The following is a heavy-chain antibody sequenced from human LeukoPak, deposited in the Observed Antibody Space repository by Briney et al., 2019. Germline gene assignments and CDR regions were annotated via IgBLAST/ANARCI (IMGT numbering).Heavy chain of an antibody. J-gene: IGHJ4*02. Sequence: GGSLRLSCAASGFTFSDYYMSWVRQAPGKGLEWVSVIYSGGSTYYADSVKGRFTISRDNSKNTLYLQMDSLKTEDTAVYYCTGNYYGSGSYADFDYWGQGTLVTVSS. CDR2: IYSGGST. CDR3: TGNYYGSGSYADFDY. V-gene: IGHV3-53*01. D-gene: IGHD3-10*01. CDR1: GFTFSDYY.